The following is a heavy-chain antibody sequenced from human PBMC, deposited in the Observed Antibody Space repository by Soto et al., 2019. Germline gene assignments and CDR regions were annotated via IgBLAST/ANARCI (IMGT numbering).Heavy chain of an antibody. J-gene: IGHJ1*01. CDR2: INQDGSEK. CDR1: GLTFSTFW. Sequence: EVQLVESGGGLVQPGGSLRLSCAASGLTFSTFWMSWVRQAPGKWPEWVASINQDGSEKYFVDSVKGRFAISRDNAKNSLYLQMNSLRAEDTAVYYCARAYNWGQGTLVTVSS. D-gene: IGHD4-4*01. CDR3: ARAYN. V-gene: IGHV3-7*01.